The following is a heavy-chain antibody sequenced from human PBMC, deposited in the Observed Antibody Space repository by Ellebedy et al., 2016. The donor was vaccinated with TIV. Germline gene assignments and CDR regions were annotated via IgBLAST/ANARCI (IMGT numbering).Heavy chain of an antibody. CDR1: GGSIGSYY. Sequence: MPSETLSLTCTVSGGSIGSYYWSWIRQPPGKGLEWIGYVYYGGSTNYNPSFKNRVTITADTSTNQFFLKLHSVTGADTAVYYCAREDGGMDVWGQGATVTVSS. J-gene: IGHJ6*02. CDR2: VYYGGST. V-gene: IGHV4-59*01. CDR3: AREDGGMDV.